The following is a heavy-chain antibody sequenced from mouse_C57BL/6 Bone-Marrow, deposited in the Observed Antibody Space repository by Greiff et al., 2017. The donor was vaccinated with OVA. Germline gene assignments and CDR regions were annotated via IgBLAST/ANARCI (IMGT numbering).Heavy chain of an antibody. CDR2: IHPSDSDT. D-gene: IGHD1-1*01. J-gene: IGHJ2*01. Sequence: QVQLKQPGAELVKPGASVKVSCKASGYTFTSYWMHWVKQRPGQGLEWIGRIHPSDSDTNYNQKFKGKATLTVDKSSSTAYMQLSSLTSEDSAVYYCAIAFPYYRSGDYWGQGTTLTVSS. CDR3: AIAFPYYRSGDY. V-gene: IGHV1-74*01. CDR1: GYTFTSYW.